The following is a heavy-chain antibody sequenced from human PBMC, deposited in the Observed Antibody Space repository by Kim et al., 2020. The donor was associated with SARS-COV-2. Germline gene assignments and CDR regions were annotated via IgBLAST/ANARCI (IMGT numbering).Heavy chain of an antibody. D-gene: IGHD1-26*01. CDR1: SGSINNYY. V-gene: IGHV4-59*08. J-gene: IGHJ4*01. CDR3: ARHATSSGSYSPLDYFDY. Sequence: SETLSLTCSVSSGSINNYYWSWIRQPPGKGLEWIGYIYYTGSTNYNPSLKSRVTISVDTSKNQFSLRLSSVTAAATAVYYCARHATSSGSYSPLDYFDY. CDR2: IYYTGST.